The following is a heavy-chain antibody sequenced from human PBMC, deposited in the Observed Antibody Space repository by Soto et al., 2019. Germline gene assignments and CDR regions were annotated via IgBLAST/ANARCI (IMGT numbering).Heavy chain of an antibody. CDR1: GYPFTGYY. V-gene: IGHV1-2*04. J-gene: IGHJ6*02. CDR3: ARDGPMVGPYGMDV. Sequence: GSVKVCFKASGYPFTGYYMHLVRQAPGQGLEWMGWINPKSGGTNYAQKFQGWVTMTRYTSISTAYMELSRLRSYDTAVYYCARDGPMVGPYGMDVWGQGTTVTVSS. D-gene: IGHD3-10*01. CDR2: INPKSGGT.